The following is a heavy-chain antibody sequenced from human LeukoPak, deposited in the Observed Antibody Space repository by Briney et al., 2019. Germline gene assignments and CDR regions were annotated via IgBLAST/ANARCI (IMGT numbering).Heavy chain of an antibody. CDR1: GGSFSGYY. J-gene: IGHJ5*02. V-gene: IGHV4-34*01. CDR3: ARDRYCSGGSCYLGWFDP. D-gene: IGHD2-15*01. Sequence: SETLSLTCAVYGGSFSGYYWSWIRQPPGKGLEWIGEINHSGSTNYNPSLKSRVTISVDTSKNQFSLKLSSVTAADTAVYYCARDRYCSGGSCYLGWFDPWGQGTLVTVSS. CDR2: INHSGST.